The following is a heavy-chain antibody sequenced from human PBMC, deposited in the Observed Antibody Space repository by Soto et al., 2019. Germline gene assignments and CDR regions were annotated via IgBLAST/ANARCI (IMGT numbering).Heavy chain of an antibody. J-gene: IGHJ6*02. Sequence: QVQLVQSGAEVKKPGSSVQVSCKASGGTFSSYAISWVRQAPGQGLEWMGGIIPIFGTANYAQKFQGRVTITADESTSTAYMELSSLRSEDTAVYYCARVPHYYGSGSYYPYYGMDVWGQGTTVTVSS. CDR2: IIPIFGTA. V-gene: IGHV1-69*01. CDR1: GGTFSSYA. CDR3: ARVPHYYGSGSYYPYYGMDV. D-gene: IGHD3-10*01.